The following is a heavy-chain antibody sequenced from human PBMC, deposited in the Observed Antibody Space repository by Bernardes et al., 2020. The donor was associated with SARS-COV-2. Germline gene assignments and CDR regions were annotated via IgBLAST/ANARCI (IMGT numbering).Heavy chain of an antibody. CDR2: IYSGGST. D-gene: IGHD6-6*01. V-gene: IGHV3-53*01. CDR3: AKHTGYSSSAMDV. CDR1: GFTVRSNY. J-gene: IGHJ6*02. Sequence: GGSLRLSCAASGFTVRSNYMSWVRQAPGTGLEWVSVIYSGGSTYYADSVKGRFTISRDNSKNTLYLQMNTLRAEDTAVYYCAKHTGYSSSAMDVWGQGTTVTVSS.